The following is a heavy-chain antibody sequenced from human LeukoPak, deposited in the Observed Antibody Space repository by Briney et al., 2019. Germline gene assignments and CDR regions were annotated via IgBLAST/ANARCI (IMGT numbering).Heavy chain of an antibody. J-gene: IGHJ6*02. CDR3: AKETDQYYYYGMDV. CDR2: ISGSGGST. V-gene: IGHV3-23*01. Sequence: GGSLRLSCAASGFTFSSYAMSWVRQAPGKGLEWVSAISGSGGSTYYADSVKGRFTISRDNSKNTLYLQMNSLRAEDTAVYHCAKETDQYYYYGMDVWGQGTTVTVSS. CDR1: GFTFSSYA.